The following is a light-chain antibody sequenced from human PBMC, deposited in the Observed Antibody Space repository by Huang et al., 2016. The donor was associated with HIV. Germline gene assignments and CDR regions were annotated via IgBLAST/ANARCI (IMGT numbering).Light chain of an antibody. Sequence: DIQMTQSPSSLSASVGDRVTITCRASQSISTYLNWYQQKPGTAPKRLIYAASSLQSGVPARFSGSGSGTDFTLTISSLQPEDFATYYCQQSYSTHWTFGQGTKVEIK. J-gene: IGKJ1*01. V-gene: IGKV1-39*01. CDR2: AAS. CDR3: QQSYSTHWT. CDR1: QSISTY.